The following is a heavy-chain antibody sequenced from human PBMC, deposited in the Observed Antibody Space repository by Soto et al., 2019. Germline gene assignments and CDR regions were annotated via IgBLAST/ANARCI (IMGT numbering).Heavy chain of an antibody. J-gene: IGHJ6*02. Sequence: GGSLRLSCAASGFTVSSNYMSWVRQAPGKGLEWVSVIYGGGSTYYADSVKGRFTISRDNSKNSLYLQMNSLRAEDTAVYYCARFYYDSSGYLPSPYYYYYGMDVWGQGTTVTVSS. V-gene: IGHV3-53*01. CDR3: ARFYYDSSGYLPSPYYYYYGMDV. D-gene: IGHD3-22*01. CDR1: GFTVSSNY. CDR2: IYGGGST.